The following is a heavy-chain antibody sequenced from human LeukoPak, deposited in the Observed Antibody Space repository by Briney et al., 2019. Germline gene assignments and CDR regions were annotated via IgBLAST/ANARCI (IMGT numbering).Heavy chain of an antibody. CDR1: GFTFGSHW. Sequence: PGGSLRLSCAASGFTFGSHWMHWVRQAPGMGLVWVSRIDIDGSSTIYADSVKGRFTISRDNAKNTLYLQVNSLRAEDTAVYYCTRGLSPSEAFEKWGQGTMVTVSS. CDR3: TRGLSPSEAFEK. V-gene: IGHV3-74*01. J-gene: IGHJ3*02. D-gene: IGHD5/OR15-5a*01. CDR2: IDIDGSST.